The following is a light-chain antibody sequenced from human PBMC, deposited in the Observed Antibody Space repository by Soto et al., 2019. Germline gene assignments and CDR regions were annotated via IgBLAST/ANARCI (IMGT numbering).Light chain of an antibody. CDR2: DVS. CDR1: SSDVGGYNY. Sequence: QSVLTQPASVSGSPGQSITISCTGTSSDVGGYNYVSWYQHHPGKAPKLLIYDVSNRPSGVSNRFSGSKSDDTASLTISGLQAEDEADYYCSSYTRSSTYVFGTGTKVTVL. CDR3: SSYTRSSTYV. V-gene: IGLV2-14*03. J-gene: IGLJ1*01.